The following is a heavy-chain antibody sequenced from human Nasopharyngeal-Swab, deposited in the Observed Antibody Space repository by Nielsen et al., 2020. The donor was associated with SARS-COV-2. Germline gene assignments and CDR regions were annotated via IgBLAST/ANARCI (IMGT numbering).Heavy chain of an antibody. CDR1: GYTLTELS. J-gene: IGHJ4*02. D-gene: IGHD4-23*01. Sequence: ASVKVSCKVSGYTLTELSMHWVRQAPGKGLEWMGGFEPEDGETIYAQKFQGRVTMTEDTSTDTAYMELSSLRSEDTAVYYCATLSYGGNSPHVLWGQGTLVTVSS. CDR2: FEPEDGET. CDR3: ATLSYGGNSPHVL. V-gene: IGHV1-24*01.